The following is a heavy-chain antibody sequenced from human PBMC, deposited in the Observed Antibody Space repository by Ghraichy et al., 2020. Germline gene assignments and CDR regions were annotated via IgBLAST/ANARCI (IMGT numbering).Heavy chain of an antibody. V-gene: IGHV4-39*01. CDR1: GASISSTSYY. CDR3: AGTYDYYDSSGYPYTYFFDY. D-gene: IGHD3-22*01. J-gene: IGHJ4*02. CDR2: IYYSGST. Sequence: SQTLSLTCTVSGASISSTSYYWAWIRQPPGKGLEWIGSIYYSGSTYYNPSLKSRVTISEDTSKNQFSLKLSSLTAADTAVYFCAGTYDYYDSSGYPYTYFFDYWDQGTLVTVSS.